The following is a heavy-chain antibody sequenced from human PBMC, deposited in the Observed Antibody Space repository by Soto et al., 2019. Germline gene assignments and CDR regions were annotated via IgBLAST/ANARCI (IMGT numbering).Heavy chain of an antibody. CDR2: INYRWPA. CDR3: ANYFMSRPWFDT. J-gene: IGHJ5*02. Sequence: SDTLSLTGSVSGGSINNSTSFWGWLRQSPGKGLEWIATINYRWPAEYNPSLKSRVTISVDRSRNVLSLKMNYVTAPDTAVYYCANYFMSRPWFDTWGQGTLVTVSS. D-gene: IGHD6-6*01. CDR1: GGSINNSTSF. V-gene: IGHV4-39*01.